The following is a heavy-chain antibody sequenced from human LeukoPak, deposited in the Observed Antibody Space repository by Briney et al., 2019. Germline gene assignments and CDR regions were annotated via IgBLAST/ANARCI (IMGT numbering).Heavy chain of an antibody. D-gene: IGHD1-7*01. Sequence: GGSLRLSCAASGFTFSNYWMSWVRPAPGKGLEWVANIKQDGSEKDCVDSVKGRFTISRDNAKNSLYLQMNSLRAEDTAVYYCARGYGTYGYWGQGTLVTVSS. CDR1: GFTFSNYW. V-gene: IGHV3-7*04. J-gene: IGHJ4*02. CDR2: IKQDGSEK. CDR3: ARGYGTYGY.